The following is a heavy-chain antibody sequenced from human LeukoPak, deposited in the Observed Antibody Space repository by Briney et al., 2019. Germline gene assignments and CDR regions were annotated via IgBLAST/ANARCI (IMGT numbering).Heavy chain of an antibody. V-gene: IGHV3-33*03. CDR3: ARGMAYYDFWSGYYTYDAFDI. D-gene: IGHD3-3*01. CDR1: GFTFSSYG. Sequence: PGGSLRLSCAASGFTFSSYGMHWVRQAPGKGLEWVAVIWYDGSNKYYADSVKGRFTISRDNAKNSLYLQMNSLRAEDTAVYYCARGMAYYDFWSGYYTYDAFDIWGQGTMVTVSS. J-gene: IGHJ3*02. CDR2: IWYDGSNK.